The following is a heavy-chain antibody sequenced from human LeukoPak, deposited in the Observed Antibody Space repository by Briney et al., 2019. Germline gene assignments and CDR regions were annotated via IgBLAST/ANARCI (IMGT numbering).Heavy chain of an antibody. CDR3: ARVRAYGESHYYYYYGIDV. CDR1: GYTFTSYG. V-gene: IGHV1-2*02. Sequence: ASVKLSRKASGYTFTSYGISWVRQAPGPGLEWMGWINPNSGGTNYAQKFQGRVTITRDTSISRAHMELSMLGTDDTAVYYCARVRAYGESHYYYYYGIDVWGQGTTVTVSS. D-gene: IGHD4-17*01. J-gene: IGHJ6*02. CDR2: INPNSGGT.